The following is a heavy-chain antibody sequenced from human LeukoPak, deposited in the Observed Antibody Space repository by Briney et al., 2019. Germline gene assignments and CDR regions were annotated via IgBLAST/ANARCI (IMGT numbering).Heavy chain of an antibody. CDR2: MYYSGST. Sequence: SETLSLTCTVSGGSISSSSYYWDWIRQPPGKGLEWIATMYYSGSTYYNPSLNRRVTISVDTSKNQFSLKLSSVTAADTAVYYCANYYGSGTYYKYFQHWGQGTLVTVSS. J-gene: IGHJ1*01. CDR1: GGSISSSSYY. V-gene: IGHV4-39*01. CDR3: ANYYGSGTYYKYFQH. D-gene: IGHD3-10*01.